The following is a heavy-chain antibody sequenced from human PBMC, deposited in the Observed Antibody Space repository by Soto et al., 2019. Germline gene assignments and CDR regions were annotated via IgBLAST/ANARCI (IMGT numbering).Heavy chain of an antibody. D-gene: IGHD3-22*01. Sequence: WWSLRLSCAASGFTFSRYWMHWARQAPGKGLVWVSRINTDGSTTTYADAVKGRFTISRDNAKNTLYLQMSSLRAEDTAVYYGARSSGNVLEYGGQGTLVPVFS. CDR1: GFTFSRYW. CDR3: ARSSGNVLEY. CDR2: INTDGSTT. J-gene: IGHJ4*02. V-gene: IGHV3-74*01.